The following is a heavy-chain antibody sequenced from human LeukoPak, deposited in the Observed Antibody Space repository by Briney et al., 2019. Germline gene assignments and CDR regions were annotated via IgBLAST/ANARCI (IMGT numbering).Heavy chain of an antibody. CDR3: ARGFAGGSGWFDP. CDR2: IIPIFGTA. J-gene: IGHJ5*02. Sequence: SVKVSCKASGGTFSSYAISWVRRAPGQGLEWMGGIIPIFGTANYAQKFQGRVTITADESTSTAYMELSSLRSEDTAVYYCARGFAGGSGWFDPWGQGTLVTVSS. D-gene: IGHD2-15*01. CDR1: GGTFSSYA. V-gene: IGHV1-69*13.